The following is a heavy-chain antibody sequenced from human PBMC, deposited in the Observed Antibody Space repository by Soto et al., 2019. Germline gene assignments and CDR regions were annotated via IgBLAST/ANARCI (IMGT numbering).Heavy chain of an antibody. CDR2: ISASGGST. V-gene: IGHV3-23*01. CDR1: GFTFSSYA. Sequence: EVQLLESGGGLVQPGGSLRLSCAASGFTFSSYAMSWVRQAPGKGLEWVSTISASGGSTYYADSVKGRFTISRDNSKNPLYLQMNSLRAEDTAVCYCAKEQWEGYGMDVWGQGTTVTVSS. CDR3: AKEQWEGYGMDV. D-gene: IGHD1-26*01. J-gene: IGHJ6*02.